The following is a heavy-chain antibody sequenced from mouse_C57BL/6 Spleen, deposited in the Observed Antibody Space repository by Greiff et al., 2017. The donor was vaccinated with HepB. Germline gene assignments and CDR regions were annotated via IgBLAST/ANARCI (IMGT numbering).Heavy chain of an antibody. Sequence: EVKLMESGAGLVKPGGSLKLSCAASGFTFTSYAMSWVRQTPEKRLEWVAYISSGGDYTYYADTVKGRFTISRDNARNTLYLQMSSLKSEDTAMYYCTRGSDGYYPYAMDYWGQGTSVTVSS. CDR2: ISSGGDYT. V-gene: IGHV5-9-1*02. CDR3: TRGSDGYYPYAMDY. CDR1: GFTFTSYA. D-gene: IGHD2-3*01. J-gene: IGHJ4*01.